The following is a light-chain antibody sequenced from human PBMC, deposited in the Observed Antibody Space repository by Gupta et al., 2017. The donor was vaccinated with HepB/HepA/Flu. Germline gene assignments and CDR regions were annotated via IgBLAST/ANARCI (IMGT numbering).Light chain of an antibody. J-gene: IGKJ5*01. V-gene: IGKV1-9*01. CDR2: SAS. Sequence: IHLTQSPSFLSASVGDRVTITCRASQEINSYLIWYQQKPGKAPNLLIYSASTLQGGVPSRFSGSGSGTEFTLTISSLQPEDFATYYCQQCNSYRITFGQGTRLDIK. CDR1: QEINSY. CDR3: QQCNSYRIT.